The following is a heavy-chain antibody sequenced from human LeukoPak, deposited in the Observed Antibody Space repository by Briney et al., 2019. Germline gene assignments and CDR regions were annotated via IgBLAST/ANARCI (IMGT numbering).Heavy chain of an antibody. V-gene: IGHV4-59*12. Sequence: PSETLSLTCTVSGGSISSYYWSWIRQPPGKGLEWIGYMYYSGSTNYNPSLKSRVTMSVDTSKNQFSLKLSSVTAADTAVYYCARDRYGSGSYYKSWFDPWGQGTLVTVSS. CDR1: GGSISSYY. CDR3: ARDRYGSGSYYKSWFDP. D-gene: IGHD3-10*01. CDR2: MYYSGST. J-gene: IGHJ5*02.